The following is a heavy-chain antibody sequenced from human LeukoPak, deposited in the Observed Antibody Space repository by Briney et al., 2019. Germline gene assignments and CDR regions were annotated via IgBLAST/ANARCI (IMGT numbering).Heavy chain of an antibody. CDR3: WGSTSSNFDY. CDR1: GFTFSDYY. CDR2: ISSSGGTI. J-gene: IGHJ4*02. Sequence: GSLILSCAASGFTFSDYYMSWIRQAPGKGLEWVSYISSSGGTIHYADSVKGRFTIPRDNAKNSLYLQMNSLRAEDTAVYYCWGSTSSNFDYWGQGTLVTVSS. D-gene: IGHD2-2*01. V-gene: IGHV3-11*01.